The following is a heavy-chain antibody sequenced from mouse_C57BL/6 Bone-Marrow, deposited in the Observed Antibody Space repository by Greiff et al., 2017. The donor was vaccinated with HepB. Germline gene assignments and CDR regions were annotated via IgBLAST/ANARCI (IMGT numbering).Heavy chain of an antibody. V-gene: IGHV5-17*01. CDR2: ISSGSSTI. D-gene: IGHD1-1*01. J-gene: IGHJ1*03. Sequence: EVKLQESGGGLVKPGGSLKLSCAASGFTFSDYGMHWVRQSPEKGLEWVAYISSGSSTIYYADTVKGRFTISRDNAKNTLFLQMTSLRSEDTAMYYCARQGPSRCPSWCFDVWGTGTTVTVSS. CDR1: GFTFSDYG. CDR3: ARQGPSRCPSWCFDV.